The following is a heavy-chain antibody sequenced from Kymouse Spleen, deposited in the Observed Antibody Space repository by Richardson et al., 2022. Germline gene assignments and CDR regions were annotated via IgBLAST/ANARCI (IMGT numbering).Heavy chain of an antibody. CDR3: AVTIF*LVIIIDY. D-gene: IGHD3-9*01. Sequence: EVQLVESGGGLVQPGGSLRLSCAASGFTFSSYWMSWVRQAPGKGLEWVANIKQDGSEKYYVDSVKGRFTISRDNAKNSLYLQMNSLRAEDTAVYYCAVTIF*LVIIIDYWGQGTLVTVSS. CDR1: GFTFSSYW. V-gene: IGHV3-7*01. J-gene: IGHJ4*02. CDR2: IKQDGSEK.